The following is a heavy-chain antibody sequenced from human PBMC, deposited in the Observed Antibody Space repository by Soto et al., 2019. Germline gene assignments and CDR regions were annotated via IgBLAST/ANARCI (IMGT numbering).Heavy chain of an antibody. Sequence: QVQLQQWGAGLLKPSETLSLTCAVYGGSFSGYYWSWIRQPPGKGLEWIGEINHRGSTNYNPSLKSRVTISLDTSKNQFSLKLSSVTAADTAVYYCARERPYSSSWYHDYWGQGTLVTVSS. D-gene: IGHD6-13*01. J-gene: IGHJ4*02. CDR1: GGSFSGYY. CDR2: INHRGST. V-gene: IGHV4-34*01. CDR3: ARERPYSSSWYHDY.